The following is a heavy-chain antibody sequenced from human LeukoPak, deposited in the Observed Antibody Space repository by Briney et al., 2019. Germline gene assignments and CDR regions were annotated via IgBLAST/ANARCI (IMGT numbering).Heavy chain of an antibody. CDR3: AREGYSYGFPNDAFDI. J-gene: IGHJ3*02. V-gene: IGHV3-7*01. Sequence: QTGGSLRLSCAASGFTFSSYWMSWVRQAPGKGLEWVANIKQDGSEKYYVDSVKGRFTISRDNAKNSLYLQMNSLRAEDTAVYYCAREGYSYGFPNDAFDIWGQGTMVTVSS. CDR1: GFTFSSYW. D-gene: IGHD5-18*01. CDR2: IKQDGSEK.